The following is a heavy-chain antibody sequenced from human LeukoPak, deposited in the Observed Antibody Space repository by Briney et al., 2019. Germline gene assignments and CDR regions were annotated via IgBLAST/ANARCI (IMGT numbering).Heavy chain of an antibody. CDR1: GGSISSGDYY. J-gene: IGHJ4*02. V-gene: IGHV4-30-4*01. D-gene: IGHD3-22*01. Sequence: PSETLSLTCTVSGGSISSGDYYWSWIRQPPGKGPEWIGYIYYSGSTYYNPSLKSRVTISVDTSKNQFSLKLSSVTAADTAVYYCARDSSGYYSFDYRGQGTLVTVSS. CDR3: ARDSSGYYSFDY. CDR2: IYYSGST.